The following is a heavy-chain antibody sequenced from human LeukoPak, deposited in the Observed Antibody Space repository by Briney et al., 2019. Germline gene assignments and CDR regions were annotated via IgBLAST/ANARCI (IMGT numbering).Heavy chain of an antibody. D-gene: IGHD3-16*01. J-gene: IGHJ4*02. V-gene: IGHV1-69*08. CDR2: VIPILGTP. CDR3: ARVERGGVLVV. Sequence: GASVKVSCKASGDTFSTYTVTWVRQAPRQGLEWMGGVIPILGTPNYAQKFQGRVTITADKSTTTVSIDLRSLRSDDTAVYYCARVERGGVLVVWGPGTLVIVSS. CDR1: GDTFSTYT.